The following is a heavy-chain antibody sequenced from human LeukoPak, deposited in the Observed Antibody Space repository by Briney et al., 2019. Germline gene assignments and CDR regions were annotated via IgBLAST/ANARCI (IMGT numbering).Heavy chain of an antibody. V-gene: IGHV3-23*01. D-gene: IGHD6-6*01. Sequence: PGGSLRLSCAASGFTFSSYAMSWVRQAPGKGLEWVSAISGSGGSTYYADSVKGRFTISRDNSKNTLYLQMSSLRSDDTAVYYCARDRKGEYSSANDAFDIWGQGTMVTVSS. CDR1: GFTFSSYA. CDR2: ISGSGGST. CDR3: ARDRKGEYSSANDAFDI. J-gene: IGHJ3*02.